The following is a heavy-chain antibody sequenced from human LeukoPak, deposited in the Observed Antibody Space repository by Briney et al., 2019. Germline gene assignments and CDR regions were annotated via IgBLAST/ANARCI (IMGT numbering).Heavy chain of an antibody. V-gene: IGHV4-59*01. J-gene: IGHJ4*02. Sequence: SETLSLTCTVSGGSISSYYWSWIRQPPGKGLEWIGYIYHSGSTSYNPSLKSRVTISVDMSKNQFSLKLSSVTAADTAVYYCAREDYGSERYWGQGTLVTVSS. CDR1: GGSISSYY. CDR3: AREDYGSERY. D-gene: IGHD4-17*01. CDR2: IYHSGST.